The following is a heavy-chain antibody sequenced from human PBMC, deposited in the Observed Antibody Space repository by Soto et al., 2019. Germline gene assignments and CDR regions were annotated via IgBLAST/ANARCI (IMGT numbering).Heavy chain of an antibody. J-gene: IGHJ6*02. CDR1: GFTFSVYG. D-gene: IGHD2-15*01. CDR3: ARDPSIVVVSTGVYGMDV. CDR2: IWYDGTNQ. Sequence: GSLRLSCAASGFTFSVYGMHWVRQAPGKRLEWVAVIWYDGTNQYYADSVKGRFAISRDNSKNTLYLQMDSLRVEDTAVYYCARDPSIVVVSTGVYGMDVWGQGTTVTVSS. V-gene: IGHV3-33*01.